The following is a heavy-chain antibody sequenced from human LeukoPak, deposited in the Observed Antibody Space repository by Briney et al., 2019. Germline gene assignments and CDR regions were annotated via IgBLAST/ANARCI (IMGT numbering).Heavy chain of an antibody. CDR3: ARAKVVVAATPFGYFDY. Sequence: SETLSLTCAVYGGSFSGYYWSWIRQPPGKGLEWIGEINHSGSTNYNPSLKSRVTISVDTSKNQFSLKLSSVTAADTAVYYCARAKVVVAATPFGYFDYWGQGTLVTVSS. D-gene: IGHD2-15*01. CDR1: GGSFSGYY. J-gene: IGHJ4*02. CDR2: INHSGST. V-gene: IGHV4-34*01.